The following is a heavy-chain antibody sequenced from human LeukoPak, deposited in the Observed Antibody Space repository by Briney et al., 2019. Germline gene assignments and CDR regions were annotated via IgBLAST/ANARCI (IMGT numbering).Heavy chain of an antibody. CDR1: GFTFSSSA. J-gene: IGHJ4*02. Sequence: PGGSLRLSCAASGFTFSSSAMSWVRQAPGKGLEWVSAISNNGGYTYYADSVKGRFTISRDNSKNTLYLQMNSLRAEDTAVYYCAKPNYYDSSGSPPFDYWGQGTLVTVSS. CDR3: AKPNYYDSSGSPPFDY. D-gene: IGHD3-22*01. CDR2: ISNNGGYT. V-gene: IGHV3-23*01.